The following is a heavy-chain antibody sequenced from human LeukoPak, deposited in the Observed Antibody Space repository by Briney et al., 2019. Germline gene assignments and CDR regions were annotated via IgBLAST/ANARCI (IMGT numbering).Heavy chain of an antibody. CDR2: ISYDGSNK. V-gene: IGHV3-30*14. CDR3: ARGDYGDYVDYYYGMDV. D-gene: IGHD4-17*01. CDR1: GFTFSSYA. Sequence: SGGSLRLSCAASGFTFSSYAMHWVRQAPGKGLEWVAVISYDGSNKYYADSVKGRFTISRDNSKNTLYLQMNSLRAEDTAAYYCARGDYGDYVDYYYGMDVWGQGTTVTVSS. J-gene: IGHJ6*02.